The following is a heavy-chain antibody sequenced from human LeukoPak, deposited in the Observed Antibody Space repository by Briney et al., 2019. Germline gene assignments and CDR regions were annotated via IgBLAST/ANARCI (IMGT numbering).Heavy chain of an antibody. CDR3: ARDNDYVWGSYRYPLDY. V-gene: IGHV1-18*01. CDR2: ISAYNGNT. Sequence: GASVKVSCKASGYTFTSYGISWVRRAPGQGLEWMGWISAYNGNTNYAQKLQGRVTMTTDTSTSTAYMELRSLRSDDTAVYYCARDNDYVWGSYRYPLDYWGQGTLVTVSS. CDR1: GYTFTSYG. D-gene: IGHD3-16*02. J-gene: IGHJ4*02.